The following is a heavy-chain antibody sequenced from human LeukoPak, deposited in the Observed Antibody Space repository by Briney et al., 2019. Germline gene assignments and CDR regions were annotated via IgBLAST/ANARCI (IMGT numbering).Heavy chain of an antibody. D-gene: IGHD6-13*01. CDR1: GFTFSSYG. CDR2: IRYDGSNK. Sequence: PGGSLRLSCAASGFTFSSYGMHWVRQAPGKGLEWVAFIRYDGSNKYYADSVKGRFTISRDNSKNTLYLQMNSLRAEDTAVYYCAKVAAAAGKGVTLFDYWGQGTLVTVSS. V-gene: IGHV3-30*02. J-gene: IGHJ4*02. CDR3: AKVAAAAGKGVTLFDY.